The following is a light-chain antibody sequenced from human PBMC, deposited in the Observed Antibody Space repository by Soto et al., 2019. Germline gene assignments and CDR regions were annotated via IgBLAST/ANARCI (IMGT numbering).Light chain of an antibody. Sequence: TLSLSPGERATLSCRASQSVSSYLAWYQQRPGQAPRGLIYDASNRATGIPARFSGSGSGTDFTLTISSLEPEDFAVYYCQQRSDWPLTFGGGTKVDIK. J-gene: IGKJ4*01. V-gene: IGKV3-11*01. CDR2: DAS. CDR3: QQRSDWPLT. CDR1: QSVSSY.